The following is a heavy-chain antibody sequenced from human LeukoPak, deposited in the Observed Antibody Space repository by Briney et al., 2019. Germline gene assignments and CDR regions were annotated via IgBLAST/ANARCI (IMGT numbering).Heavy chain of an antibody. CDR1: GYTFTSYD. CDR3: ARGYYYYYGMDV. J-gene: IGHJ6*02. V-gene: IGHV1-8*01. Sequence: GASVKVSCKASGYTFTSYDINWVRQATGQGLEWMGWMNPNSGNTGYAQKFQGRVTMTRNTSISTAYMVLSSLRSEDTAVYYCARGYYYYYGMDVWGQGTTVTVSS. CDR2: MNPNSGNT.